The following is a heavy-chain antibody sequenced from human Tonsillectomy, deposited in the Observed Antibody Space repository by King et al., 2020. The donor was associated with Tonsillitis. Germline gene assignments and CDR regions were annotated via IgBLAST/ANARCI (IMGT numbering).Heavy chain of an antibody. D-gene: IGHD5/OR15-5a*01. J-gene: IGHJ6*02. CDR2: FDPEEGER. CDR3: ATENSVYLYQYGMDV. CDR1: GYTLTELS. Sequence: VQLVQSGAEVKKPGASVKVSCKVSGYTLTELSIHWWRQAPGKGLECMGGFDPEEGERIYAQKFQGRVTMTEDTSTDTAYMDLISLRSEDTAVYYCATENSVYLYQYGMDVWGQGTTVTVSS. V-gene: IGHV1-24*01.